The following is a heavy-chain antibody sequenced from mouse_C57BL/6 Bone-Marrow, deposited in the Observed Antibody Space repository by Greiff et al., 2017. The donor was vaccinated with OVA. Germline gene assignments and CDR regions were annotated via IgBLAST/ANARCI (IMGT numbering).Heavy chain of an antibody. CDR1: GYTFTGYW. J-gene: IGHJ2*01. CDR3: ARSENYYDH. CDR2: IYPGNGGT. Sequence: QVQLQQSGAELVKPGASVKLSCKATGYTFTGYWMHWVKQRPGHGLEWIGEIYPGNGGTNYNEKFKGKATFTSDTSSNPAYMQLSSLTTEDSAIYYCARSENYYDHWGQGTTLTVSS. V-gene: IGHV1-9*01.